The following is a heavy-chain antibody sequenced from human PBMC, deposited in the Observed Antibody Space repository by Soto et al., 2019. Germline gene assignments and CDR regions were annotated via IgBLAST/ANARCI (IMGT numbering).Heavy chain of an antibody. CDR2: ISGSGDT. CDR3: ATRGHVVILSPALRLVVDP. V-gene: IGHV3-23*01. Sequence: GGSLRLSCAVSGFTFDTYAMYWVRQAPGKGLGWVSAISGSGDTYYADSVKGRFTISRDTSKKTLDLRLNSLRAEDTAVYYCATRGHVVILSPALRLVVDPWGQGTLVTVSS. D-gene: IGHD2-8*02. J-gene: IGHJ5*02. CDR1: GFTFDTYA.